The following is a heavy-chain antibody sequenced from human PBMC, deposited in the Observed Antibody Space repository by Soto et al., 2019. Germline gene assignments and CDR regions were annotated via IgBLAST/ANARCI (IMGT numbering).Heavy chain of an antibody. Sequence: ASVKVSCKASGYTFTTYYLHWVRQAPGQGLEWMGVINPTEGSASYAEKFQGRVTMTRDTYTSTVYMELTSLRSEDTAVYYCARDRLPPPPSRISRIVVATSYGMDVWGQGTTVTVSS. CDR3: ARDRLPPPPSRISRIVVATSYGMDV. J-gene: IGHJ6*02. V-gene: IGHV1-46*01. CDR1: GYTFTTYY. D-gene: IGHD3-22*01. CDR2: INPTEGSA.